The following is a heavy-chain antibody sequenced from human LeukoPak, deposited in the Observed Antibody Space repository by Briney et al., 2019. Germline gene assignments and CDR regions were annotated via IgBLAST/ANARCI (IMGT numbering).Heavy chain of an antibody. CDR2: ISSSSSYI. J-gene: IGHJ4*02. CDR1: GFTFSSYS. V-gene: IGHV3-21*01. CDR3: ARVPNDYGDYVVPYFDY. Sequence: PGGSLRLSCAASGFTFSSYSMNWVRQAPGKGLEWVSSISSSSSYIYYADSVKGRFTISRDNAKNSLYLQMNSLRAEDTAVYYCARVPNDYGDYVVPYFDYWGQGTLVTVSS. D-gene: IGHD4-17*01.